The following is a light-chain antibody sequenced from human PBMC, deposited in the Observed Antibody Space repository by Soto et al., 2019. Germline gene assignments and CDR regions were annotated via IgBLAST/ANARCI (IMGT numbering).Light chain of an antibody. CDR2: GAS. V-gene: IGKV3-20*01. J-gene: IGKJ1*01. CDR3: QQYGSSGT. Sequence: VLSRSPCSLSLSQRARASLYCRASQSLRSGDLAWYRQIPGQAPRLLIYGASSRATGVPDRFSGSGSGTDFTLTISRLEPEDFAVYYCQQYGSSGTFGQGTKVDIK. CDR1: QSLRSGD.